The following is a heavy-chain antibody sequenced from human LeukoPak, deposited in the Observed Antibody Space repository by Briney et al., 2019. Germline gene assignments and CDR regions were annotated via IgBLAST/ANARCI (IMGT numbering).Heavy chain of an antibody. CDR2: IWYDGSNK. V-gene: IGHV3-33*01. Sequence: GRSLRLSCAASGFTFSSYGMHWVRQAPGKGLEWVAVIWYDGSNKYYADSVKGRFTISRDNSKNTLYLQMNSLRAEDTAVYYCARDFRGFDIWGQGTMVTVSS. CDR3: ARDFRGFDI. CDR1: GFTFSSYG. J-gene: IGHJ3*02.